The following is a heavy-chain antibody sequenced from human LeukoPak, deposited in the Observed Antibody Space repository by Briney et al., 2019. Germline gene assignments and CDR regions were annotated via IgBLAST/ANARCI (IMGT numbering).Heavy chain of an antibody. V-gene: IGHV1-18*04. D-gene: IGHD2-15*01. CDR2: ISAYNGNT. J-gene: IGHJ6*04. CDR1: GYTFTSYG. CDR3: ARVRAATYYYYGMDV. Sequence: ASVKVSCKASGYTFTSYGISWVRQAPGQGLEWMGWISAYNGNTNYAQKLQGRVTMTTDTSTSTAYMELRSLRSDDTAAYYCARVRAATYYYYGMDVWGKGTTVTVSS.